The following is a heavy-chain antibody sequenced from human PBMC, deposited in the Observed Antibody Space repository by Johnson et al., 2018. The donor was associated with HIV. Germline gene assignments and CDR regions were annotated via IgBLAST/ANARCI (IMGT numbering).Heavy chain of an antibody. CDR3: ARGGYLLDAFDI. V-gene: IGHV3-64*01. Sequence: MLLVESGGGLVQPGGSLRLSCAASGFTFSSYAMHWVRQAPGKGLECVSAISSSGGSTYYANSVKGRFIISRDNSKNTLYLQMGSLRAEDMAVYYCARGGYLLDAFDIWGQGTMVTVSS. CDR2: ISSSGGST. D-gene: IGHD1-1*01. CDR1: GFTFSSYA. J-gene: IGHJ3*02.